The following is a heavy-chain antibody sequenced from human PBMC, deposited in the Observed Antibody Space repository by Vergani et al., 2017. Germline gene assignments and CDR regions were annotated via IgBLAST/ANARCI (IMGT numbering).Heavy chain of an antibody. J-gene: IGHJ5*02. CDR1: GGSISSYY. CDR2: IYTSGST. Sequence: QVQLQESGPGLVKPSETLSLTCTVSGGSISSYYWSWIRQPAGKGLEWIGRIYTSGSTNYNPSLKSRVTMSVDTSKNQFSLKLSSVTAADTAVYYCARGRAAAARNWFDPWGQGTLVTVSS. CDR3: ARGRAAAARNWFDP. V-gene: IGHV4-4*07. D-gene: IGHD6-13*01.